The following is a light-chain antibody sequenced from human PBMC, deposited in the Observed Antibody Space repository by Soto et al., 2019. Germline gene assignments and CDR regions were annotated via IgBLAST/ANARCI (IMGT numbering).Light chain of an antibody. J-gene: IGLJ2*01. CDR2: DND. CDR3: GTWDTSLSAGV. Sequence: QSVLTQPPSMSAAPGQKVTISCSGSSSNIGNNYVSWYQQLPGTAPKLLIYDNDKRPSGIPDRFSGSKSGASATLGITGLQTGDEADYYCGTWDTSLSAGVFGGGTQVTVL. CDR1: SSNIGNNY. V-gene: IGLV1-51*01.